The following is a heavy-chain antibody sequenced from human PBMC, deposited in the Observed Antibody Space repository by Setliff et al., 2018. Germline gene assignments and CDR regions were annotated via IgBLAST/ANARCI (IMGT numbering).Heavy chain of an antibody. CDR1: GFSFREYY. J-gene: IGHJ5*01. CDR2: ISVSGTDM. CDR3: AKDPNGDFVGAFDS. Sequence: PGGTLRLSCEASGFSFREYYISWIRQAPGQGLEWVSYISVSGTDMDYADSVKGRFTISRDNAKNTLYLQISRLGVEDTAKYYCAKDPNGDFVGAFDSWGRGTLVTVSS. D-gene: IGHD2-21*02. V-gene: IGHV3-11*01.